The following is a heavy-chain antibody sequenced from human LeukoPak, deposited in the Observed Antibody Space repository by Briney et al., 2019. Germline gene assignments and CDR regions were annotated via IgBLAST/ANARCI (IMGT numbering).Heavy chain of an antibody. D-gene: IGHD6-19*01. V-gene: IGHV3-30*03. Sequence: PGTSLRLAWVASGFSFSNHGIHWVRQAPGKGLEWVAVISSYGGANFYADSGKGRFTLSRDNPKNMFFLQMNLLTVEATAIYYCAREATWGQWYFDHWGQGTPVTVS. CDR3: AREATWGQWYFDH. J-gene: IGHJ4*02. CDR2: ISSYGGAN. CDR1: GFSFSNHG.